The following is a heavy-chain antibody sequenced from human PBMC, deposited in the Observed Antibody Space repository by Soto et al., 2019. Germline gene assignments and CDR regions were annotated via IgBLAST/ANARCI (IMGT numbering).Heavy chain of an antibody. CDR3: ARESGDYTYYGLDV. J-gene: IGHJ6*02. V-gene: IGHV4-34*01. D-gene: IGHD4-17*01. CDR2: INHSGGT. Sequence: PSETLSLTCAVSGGSFSDYHWSWIRQPPGKGLEWVGEINHSGGTNYNPSLKSRVTISVDTSKNQFSLRLSSVTAADTAVYYCARESGDYTYYGLDVWDQGTTVTVSS. CDR1: GGSFSDYH.